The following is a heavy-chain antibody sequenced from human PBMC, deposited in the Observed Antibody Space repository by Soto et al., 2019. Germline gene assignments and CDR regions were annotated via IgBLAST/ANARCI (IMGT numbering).Heavy chain of an antibody. D-gene: IGHD3-22*01. Sequence: QVQLQESGPGLVKPSQTLSLTCTVSGGSISSGDYYWSWIRQPPGTGLEWIGYIYFSGGTYVNPSLKSQVTISVDTANNQCSLKLNSVTAADTAVYYCSRDNGGYSVTDYCVQGTLVTVSS. V-gene: IGHV4-30-4*01. CDR1: GGSISSGDYY. CDR3: SRDNGGYSVTDY. J-gene: IGHJ4*02. CDR2: IYFSGGT.